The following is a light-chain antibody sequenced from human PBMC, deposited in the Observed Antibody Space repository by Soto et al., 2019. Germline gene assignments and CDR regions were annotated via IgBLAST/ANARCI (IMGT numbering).Light chain of an antibody. V-gene: IGLV1-44*01. CDR1: RPNIGSNT. CDR3: TSYTSSSTWV. CDR2: SND. Sequence: QSVLTQPPSASGTPGQRVTMSCSGSRPNIGSNTVNWYQQFPGTAPKVLIYSNDQRPSGVPDRFSGSKSDTSASLAISDLQAEDEADYYCTSYTSSSTWVFGGGTKLTVL. J-gene: IGLJ3*02.